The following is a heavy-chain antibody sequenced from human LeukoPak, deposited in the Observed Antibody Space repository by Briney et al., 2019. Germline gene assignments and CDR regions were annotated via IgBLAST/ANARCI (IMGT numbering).Heavy chain of an antibody. V-gene: IGHV1-69*04. CDR3: ATPAAPAYYYGMDV. Sequence: PSVKVSCKASGGTFSSYAISWVRQAPGQGLEWMGRIIPILCIANYAQKFQGRVTITADKSTSTAYMELSSLRSEDTAVYYCATPAAPAYYYGMDVWGQGTTVTVSS. CDR1: GGTFSSYA. D-gene: IGHD2-2*01. CDR2: IIPILCIA. J-gene: IGHJ6*02.